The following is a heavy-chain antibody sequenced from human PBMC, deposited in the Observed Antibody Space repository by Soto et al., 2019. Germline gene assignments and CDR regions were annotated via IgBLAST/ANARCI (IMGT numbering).Heavy chain of an antibody. CDR2: ISPSGNT. V-gene: IGHV4-34*01. CDR3: AREVQAAGLDF. J-gene: IGHJ4*02. Sequence: SETLSLTCAVYGGSFSGYYYTWIRQSPEKRLEWIGEISPSGNTNSNPSLKSRVTISVDTSKNQFSLKLRSVTAADTAVYYCAREVQAAGLDFWGQGALVTSPQ. D-gene: IGHD6-13*01. CDR1: GGSFSGYY.